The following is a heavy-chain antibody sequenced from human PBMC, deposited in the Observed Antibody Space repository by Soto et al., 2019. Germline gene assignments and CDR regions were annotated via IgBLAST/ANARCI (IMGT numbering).Heavy chain of an antibody. CDR3: AREPGPPHYYYGMDV. Sequence: QVQLVQSGAEVKKPGASVKVSCKASGYTFTSYAMHWVRQAPGQRLEWMGWINAGNGNTKYSQKFQGRVTITRDTSESTAYMELSSLRSEDTAVYYCAREPGPPHYYYGMDVWGQGTTVTVSS. CDR1: GYTFTSYA. CDR2: INAGNGNT. J-gene: IGHJ6*02. V-gene: IGHV1-3*01.